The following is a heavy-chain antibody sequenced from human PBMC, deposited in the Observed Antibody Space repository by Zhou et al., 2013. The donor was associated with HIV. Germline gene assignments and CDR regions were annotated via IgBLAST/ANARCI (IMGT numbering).Heavy chain of an antibody. CDR1: GYTFTGYY. J-gene: IGHJ6*02. CDR2: IIPNSGGT. V-gene: IGHV1-2*02. D-gene: IGHD3-10*01. Sequence: QVQLVQSGAEVKKPGASVKVSCKASGYTFTGYYMHWVRQAPGQGLEWMGWIIPNSGGTNYAQKFQGRVTMTRDTSISTAYMELSRLRSDDSAVYYCARDLWFGEFPPWAATGLDVWGQGDHGHRLL. CDR3: ARDLWFGEFPPWAATGLDV.